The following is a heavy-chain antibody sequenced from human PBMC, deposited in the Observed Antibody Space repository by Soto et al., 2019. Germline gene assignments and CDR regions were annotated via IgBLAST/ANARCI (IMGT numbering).Heavy chain of an antibody. V-gene: IGHV3-30-3*01. CDR2: ISYDGSSK. J-gene: IGHJ6*02. CDR3: ARVGSGEGVLMVYANLYYYFGMDV. Sequence: GGSLRLSCAASGFTFSSYAMHWVRQAPGKGLEWVAVISYDGSSKYYADSVKGRFTISRDNSKNTLYLQMNSLRAEDTAVYYCARVGSGEGVLMVYANLYYYFGMDVWGHGTTVTVSS. CDR1: GFTFSSYA. D-gene: IGHD2-8*01.